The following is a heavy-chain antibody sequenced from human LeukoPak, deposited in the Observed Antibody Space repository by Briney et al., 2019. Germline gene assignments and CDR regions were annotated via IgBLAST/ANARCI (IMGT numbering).Heavy chain of an antibody. D-gene: IGHD6-19*01. Sequence: TSETLSLTCTVSGDSISSGGYYWSWIRQHPGKGLEWIGYIYYSGSTYYNPSLKSRVFIAVDKSKNQVSLKLSSVTAADTAIYYCAKRQWLTPLDSWGQGTLVTVSS. CDR1: GDSISSGGYY. CDR2: IYYSGST. V-gene: IGHV4-31*03. CDR3: AKRQWLTPLDS. J-gene: IGHJ4*02.